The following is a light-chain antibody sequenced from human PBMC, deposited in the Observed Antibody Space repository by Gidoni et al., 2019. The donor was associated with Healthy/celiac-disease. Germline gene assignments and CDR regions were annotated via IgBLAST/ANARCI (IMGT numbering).Light chain of an antibody. V-gene: IGLV3-1*01. CDR1: KLGDKY. CDR2: QDS. J-gene: IGLJ2*01. Sequence: SYELTQPPSVSVSPGQTASITCSGDKLGDKYACWYQQKPGQSPVRVIYQDSKRPSGIPERFSGSNSGKTATLTISGTQAMDEADYYCQAWDSSTVVCGGGTKLTVL. CDR3: QAWDSSTVV.